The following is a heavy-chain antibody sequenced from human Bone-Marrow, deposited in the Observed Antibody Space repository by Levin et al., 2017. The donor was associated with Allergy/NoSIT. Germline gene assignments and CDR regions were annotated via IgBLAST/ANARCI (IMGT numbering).Heavy chain of an antibody. D-gene: IGHD6-13*01. J-gene: IGHJ3*02. V-gene: IGHV3-74*01. CDR2: ISGDATST. CDR1: GFTFSNYW. Sequence: RGESLKISCAASGFTFSNYWIHWVRQAPGTGLVWVSRISGDATSTAYADSVKGRFTISRDNAKNTLYLQMNSLRAEDTAVYYCARAQHLADDVFDIWGQGTMVTVSP. CDR3: ARAQHLADDVFDI.